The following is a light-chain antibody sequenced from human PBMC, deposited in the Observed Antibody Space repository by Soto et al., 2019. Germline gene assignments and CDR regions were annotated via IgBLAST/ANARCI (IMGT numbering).Light chain of an antibody. CDR2: DTS. CDR3: QQYGSSPGT. CDR1: QSVRDRY. V-gene: IGKV3-20*01. Sequence: EIVFTQSPGTLSFSPGERATLSCRASQSVRDRYFAWYQQKPGQAPSILIYDTSTRATGVPDRFSGSGSGTDFALTISRVEPEDFAIYFCQQYGSSPGTFGQGTKVDIK. J-gene: IGKJ1*01.